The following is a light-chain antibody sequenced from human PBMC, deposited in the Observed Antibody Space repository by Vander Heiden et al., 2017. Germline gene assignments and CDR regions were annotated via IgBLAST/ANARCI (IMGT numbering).Light chain of an antibody. Sequence: DIQMTQSPSSLSASVGDRVTITCRASQSISSYLNWYQQKPGKAPKLLIYAASSLQSGVPSRFSGSGSGTDFTLTISSLQPEDFATYYCQQSYSTPPLTFGWGTKVEIK. V-gene: IGKV1-39*01. J-gene: IGKJ4*01. CDR2: AAS. CDR3: QQSYSTPPLT. CDR1: QSISSY.